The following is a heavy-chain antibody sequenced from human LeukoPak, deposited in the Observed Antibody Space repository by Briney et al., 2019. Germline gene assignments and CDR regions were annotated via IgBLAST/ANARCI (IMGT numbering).Heavy chain of an antibody. CDR2: ISLSGYT. J-gene: IGHJ4*02. D-gene: IGHD1-26*01. CDR1: GGSITTTNY. V-gene: IGHV4-4*02. Sequence: SETLSLTCGVSGGSITTTNYWSWVRQSPGRGLEWVGEISLSGYTGFNPSLRGRVTMPLDESKNHLSLTLTSVTAADTAIYYCSRESGPYSPFGHWGQGILVTVTT. CDR3: SRESGPYSPFGH.